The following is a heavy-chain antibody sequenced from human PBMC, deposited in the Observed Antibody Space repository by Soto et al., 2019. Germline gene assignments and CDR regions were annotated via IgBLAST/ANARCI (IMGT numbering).Heavy chain of an antibody. CDR2: ISGSGGST. J-gene: IGHJ3*02. Sequence: GGSLRLSCAASGFTFSSYAMSWVRQAPGKGLEWVSAISGSGGSTYYADSVKGRFTISRDNSKNTLYLQMNSLRAEDTAVYYCAKESTMTYYDYVWGSYRDEDAFDIWGQGTMVTVSS. CDR3: AKESTMTYYDYVWGSYRDEDAFDI. V-gene: IGHV3-23*01. CDR1: GFTFSSYA. D-gene: IGHD3-16*02.